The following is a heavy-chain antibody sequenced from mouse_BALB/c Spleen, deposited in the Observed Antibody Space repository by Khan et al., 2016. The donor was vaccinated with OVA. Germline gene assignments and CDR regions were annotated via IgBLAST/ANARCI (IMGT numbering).Heavy chain of an antibody. V-gene: IGHV1-4*01. Sequence: QVQLKESGAELTRPGASVKMSCKASGYTFTSYTMHWVKQRSGQGLEWIGYINPVSDYTNYNQNFKDKATLTADKSSSTAYMQLRSLTSEDSAVYYCAKEGAYYRSDGWFAYRGQGTLVTVPT. CDR1: GYTFTSYT. D-gene: IGHD2-14*01. J-gene: IGHJ3*01. CDR2: INPVSDYT. CDR3: AKEGAYYRSDGWFAY.